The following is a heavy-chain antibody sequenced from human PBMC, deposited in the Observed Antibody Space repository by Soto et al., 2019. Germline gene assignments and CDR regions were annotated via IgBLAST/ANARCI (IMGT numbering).Heavy chain of an antibody. CDR1: GFTFSDSW. Sequence: GGSLRLACTASGFTFSDSWMTCVRQAPGKGLEWVARIKPDESEKKYADSVKGRFSISRDNAKSSMYLQMDSLRGEDTAVYYCVRGGSNYASWGQGTLVTV. V-gene: IGHV3-7*01. J-gene: IGHJ5*02. CDR2: IKPDESEK. D-gene: IGHD4-4*01. CDR3: VRGGSNYAS.